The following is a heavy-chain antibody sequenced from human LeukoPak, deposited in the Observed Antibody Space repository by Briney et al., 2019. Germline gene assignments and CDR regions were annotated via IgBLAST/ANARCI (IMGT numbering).Heavy chain of an antibody. CDR1: GCTFSNYA. V-gene: IGHV3-23*01. D-gene: IGHD2-15*01. CDR3: VKDGRTSAPC. CDR2: ITASGGGP. Sequence: GGSLRLSCAASGCTFSNYAMSWVHQAPGKGLEWVSGITASGGGPSSADSVKGRFTISRDNSKNMVYLQMNSLRDDDTAVYYCVKDGRTSAPCWGQGTLVTVSS. J-gene: IGHJ4*02.